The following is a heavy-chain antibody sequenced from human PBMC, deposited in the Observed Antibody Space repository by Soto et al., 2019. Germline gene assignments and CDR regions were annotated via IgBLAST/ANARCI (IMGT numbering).Heavy chain of an antibody. D-gene: IGHD3-22*01. CDR3: AKEMGDYYDSSGSWFDP. Sequence: GGSLRLSCAASGFTFSSYVMSWVRQAPGKGLEWLSAISGSGGNTYYADSVKGRFTISRDNSKNTLFLQMNSLRAEDTALYFCAKEMGDYYDSSGSWFDPWGQGTLVTVSS. V-gene: IGHV3-23*01. CDR1: GFTFSSYV. CDR2: ISGSGGNT. J-gene: IGHJ5*02.